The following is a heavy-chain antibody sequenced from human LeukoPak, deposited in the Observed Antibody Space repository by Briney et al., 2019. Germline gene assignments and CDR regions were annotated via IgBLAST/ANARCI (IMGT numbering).Heavy chain of an antibody. J-gene: IGHJ3*02. CDR3: ARGSYYYGSGSYHFVPENIDAFDI. CDR2: IGTAGDT. V-gene: IGHV3-13*01. CDR1: GFTFSSYD. Sequence: GGSLRLSCAASGFTFSSYDMHWVRHATGKGLEWVSAIGTAGDTYYPGSVKGRFTISRENAKNSLYLQMNSLRAGDTAVYYCARGSYYYGSGSYHFVPENIDAFDIWGQGTMVTVSS. D-gene: IGHD3-10*01.